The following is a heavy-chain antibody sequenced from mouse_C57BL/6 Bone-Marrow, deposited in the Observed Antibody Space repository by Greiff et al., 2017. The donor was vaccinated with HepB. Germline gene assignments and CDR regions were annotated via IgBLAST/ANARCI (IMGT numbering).Heavy chain of an antibody. J-gene: IGHJ1*03. V-gene: IGHV1-52*01. CDR1: GYTFTSYW. Sequence: QVQLQQPGAELVRPGSSVKLSCKASGYTFTSYWMHWVKQRPIQGLEWIGNIDPSDSETHYNQKFKDKATLTVDKSSSTAYMQLSSLTSEDSAVYYCARFPIYYYGSWYFDVWGTGTTVTVSS. CDR3: ARFPIYYYGSWYFDV. CDR2: IDPSDSET. D-gene: IGHD1-1*01.